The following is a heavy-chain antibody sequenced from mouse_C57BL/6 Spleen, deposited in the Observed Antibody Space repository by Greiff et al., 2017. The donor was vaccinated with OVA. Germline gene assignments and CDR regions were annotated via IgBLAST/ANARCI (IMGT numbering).Heavy chain of an antibody. Sequence: VKLLESGPGLVQPSQSLSITCTVSGFSLTSYGVHWVRQSPGKGLEWLGVIWSGGSTDDTAAFISRLSISKNNSKSQVFFKMNSRQADDTAIYSCATERGLGFAYWGQGTLVTVSA. V-gene: IGHV2-2*01. J-gene: IGHJ3*01. CDR2: IWSGGST. D-gene: IGHD3-3*01. CDR3: ATERGLGFAY. CDR1: GFSLTSYG.